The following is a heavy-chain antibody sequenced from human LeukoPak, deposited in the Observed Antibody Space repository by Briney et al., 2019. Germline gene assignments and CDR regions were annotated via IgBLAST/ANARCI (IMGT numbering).Heavy chain of an antibody. CDR3: ARGKLLYFDFDY. Sequence: SGGSLRPSCAASGFNFSDYYINWVRQAPGKGLEWVSSISSSGGYRYYADSVKGRFTISRDNAKNSLYLQMNSLRAEDTAVYFCARGKLLYFDFDYWGQGTLVTVSS. V-gene: IGHV3-21*01. D-gene: IGHD3-9*01. J-gene: IGHJ4*02. CDR2: ISSSGGYR. CDR1: GFNFSDYY.